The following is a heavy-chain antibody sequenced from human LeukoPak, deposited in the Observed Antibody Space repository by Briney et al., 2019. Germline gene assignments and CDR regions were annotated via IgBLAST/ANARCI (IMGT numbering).Heavy chain of an antibody. CDR3: AKSETYGSGNSPYYYYYYMDV. CDR1: GFTFSNYA. V-gene: IGHV3-23*01. CDR2: ISGSGAGT. D-gene: IGHD3-10*01. J-gene: IGHJ6*03. Sequence: GGSLRLSCAASGFTFSNYAMSLVRQAPGKGLEWVSSISGSGAGTYYADSVKGRFTISRDISKNTLYLQMKSLRAEDTAVYYCAKSETYGSGNSPYYYYYYMDVWGKGTTVTVSS.